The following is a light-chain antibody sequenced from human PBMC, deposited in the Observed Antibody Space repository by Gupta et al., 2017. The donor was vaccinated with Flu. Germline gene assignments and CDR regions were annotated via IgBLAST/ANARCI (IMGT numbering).Light chain of an antibody. V-gene: IGKV3-11*01. CDR2: DAS. Sequence: EVLLTRSPATLTLSPGERATLSCRASQNVNKYVALDQQRPGQAHRLLIFDASNWARGTPARFSGSGTGTDFTLTISSREPEDFGVYFCQQRSNWHPGYSFGQGTKVEIK. CDR1: QNVNKY. J-gene: IGKJ2*03. CDR3: QQRSNWHPGYS.